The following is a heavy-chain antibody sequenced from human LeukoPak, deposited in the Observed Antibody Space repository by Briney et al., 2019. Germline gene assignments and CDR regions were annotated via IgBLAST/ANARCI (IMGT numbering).Heavy chain of an antibody. CDR2: ITNSGLNT. V-gene: IGHV3-23*01. Sequence: GGSLRLSCAASGFPFSSFAMNWVRQAPRRGLEWVSLITNSGLNTLYADSVKGRFTISRDNSRSTLYLQLNSLRADDTALYYCAKARLYCSSGTCSDHPATLTGMDVWGQGTTVTVSS. J-gene: IGHJ6*02. CDR3: AKARLYCSSGTCSDHPATLTGMDV. CDR1: GFPFSSFA. D-gene: IGHD2-2*01.